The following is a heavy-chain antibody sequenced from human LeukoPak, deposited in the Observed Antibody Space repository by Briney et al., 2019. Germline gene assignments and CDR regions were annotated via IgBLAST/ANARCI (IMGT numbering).Heavy chain of an antibody. D-gene: IGHD2-21*02. CDR3: ARARPDYCGGDCYHFDY. J-gene: IGHJ4*02. Sequence: SENLSLTCTVSGGFISSSSYYWGWIRQPPGKGLEWIGSIYYSGSTYYNPSLKSRVTISVDTSKNQFSLKLSSVTAADTAVYYCARARPDYCGGDCYHFDYWGQGTLVTVSS. CDR2: IYYSGST. CDR1: GGFISSSSYY. V-gene: IGHV4-39*07.